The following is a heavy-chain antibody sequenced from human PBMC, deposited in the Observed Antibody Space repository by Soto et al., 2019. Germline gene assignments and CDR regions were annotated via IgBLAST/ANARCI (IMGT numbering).Heavy chain of an antibody. CDR3: ARNSGHYYDGSGYSFDNN. V-gene: IGHV4-38-2*01. D-gene: IGHD3-22*01. J-gene: IGHJ4*02. Sequence: PSETLSLTCAVPGYSISSGDYWGWIRQPPGKGLEWIGSIYHTGSTYYNPSLKSRVTISVDTSKNQFSLKLSSVTAADTAVYYCARNSGHYYDGSGYSFDNNWGRGTLVTVSS. CDR1: GYSISSGDY. CDR2: IYHTGST.